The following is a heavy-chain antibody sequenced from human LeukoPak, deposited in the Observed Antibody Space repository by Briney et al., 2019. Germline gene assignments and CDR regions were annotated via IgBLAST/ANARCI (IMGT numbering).Heavy chain of an antibody. V-gene: IGHV3-11*01. D-gene: IGHD3-22*01. Sequence: GGSLRLSCAASGFTFSDYYMIWIRQAPGKGLEWVSYIANSGSTIYYADSVRGRFTISRDNGKNSLYLQMNSLRAEDTAVYYCARDTYYYDSSGYAVEAFDIWGQGTMVTVSS. J-gene: IGHJ3*02. CDR2: IANSGSTI. CDR1: GFTFSDYY. CDR3: ARDTYYYDSSGYAVEAFDI.